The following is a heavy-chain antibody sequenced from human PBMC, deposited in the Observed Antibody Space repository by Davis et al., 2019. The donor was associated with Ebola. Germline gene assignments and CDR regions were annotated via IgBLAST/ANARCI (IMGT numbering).Heavy chain of an antibody. CDR2: INRDGSST. CDR1: GFTFTNYR. J-gene: IGHJ4*02. D-gene: IGHD2-15*01. Sequence: HTGGSLRLSCAASGFTFTNYRMHWVRQVPGTGLVWVSRINRDGSSTNYANSVKGRFTISRDNAENTLYLQMNSLRAEDTAVYYCARATHFDYWGQGTLVTVSS. CDR3: ARATHFDY. V-gene: IGHV3-74*01.